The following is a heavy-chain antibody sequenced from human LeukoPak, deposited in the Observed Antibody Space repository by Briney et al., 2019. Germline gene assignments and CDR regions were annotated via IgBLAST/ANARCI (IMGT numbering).Heavy chain of an antibody. Sequence: SETLSLTCAVYGGSFSGYYWSWIRQPPGKGLEWIGEINHSGSTNYNPSLKSRVTISVDTSKNQFSLKLSSVTAADTAVYYCARSYRYCGGDCYSGAFDIWGQGTMVTVSS. V-gene: IGHV4-34*01. CDR2: INHSGST. J-gene: IGHJ3*02. CDR1: GGSFSGYY. D-gene: IGHD2-21*02. CDR3: ARSYRYCGGDCYSGAFDI.